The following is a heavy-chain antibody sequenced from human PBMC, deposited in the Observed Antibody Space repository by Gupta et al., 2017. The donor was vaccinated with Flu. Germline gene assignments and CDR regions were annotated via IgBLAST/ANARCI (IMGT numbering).Heavy chain of an antibody. Sequence: VQLQESGPAVIKPGETLTLTCNVSGGPITTSYWSWRRQPPGKGLDWIGYVSHSGGAVQSPSLKSRVTLSIDSSSNHFALNLASVTAADTAVYFCARSPYSTSFCGNGPCYSSVSAFVDWGQGSLVVVSS. CDR1: GGPITTSY. V-gene: IGHV4-59*12. D-gene: IGHD2-15*01. J-gene: IGHJ4*02. CDR3: ARSPYSTSFCGNGPCYSSVSAFVD. CDR2: VSHSGGA.